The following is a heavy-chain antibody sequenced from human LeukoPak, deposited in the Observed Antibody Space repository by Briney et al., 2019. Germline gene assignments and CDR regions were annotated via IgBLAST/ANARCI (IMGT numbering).Heavy chain of an antibody. CDR1: GYNFTSYW. V-gene: IGHV5-51*01. J-gene: IGHJ4*02. D-gene: IGHD2-2*02. CDR3: ARRGYCSSTSCYTQREYYFDY. Sequence: GGSLQISCKGSGYNFTSYWIGWVRQLPGKGLEWMGIIYPGDSDTRYSPSFQGQVTISADKSIRTAYLQWSSLKASDTAMYYCARRGYCSSTSCYTQREYYFDYWGQGTLVTVSS. CDR2: IYPGDSDT.